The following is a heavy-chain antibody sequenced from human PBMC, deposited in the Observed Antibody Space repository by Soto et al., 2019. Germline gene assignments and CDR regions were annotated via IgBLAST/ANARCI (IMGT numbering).Heavy chain of an antibody. CDR1: GGTFSSYA. V-gene: IGHV1-69*13. J-gene: IGHJ6*02. CDR2: IIPIFGTA. CDR3: ARDQLGGKYGDDYYYYGMDV. D-gene: IGHD4-17*01. Sequence: AASVKVSCKASGGTFSSYAISWVRQAPGQGLEWMGGIIPIFGTANYAQKFQGRVTITADESTSTAYMELSSLRSEDTAVYYCARDQLGGKYGDDYYYYGMDVWGQGTTVTVSS.